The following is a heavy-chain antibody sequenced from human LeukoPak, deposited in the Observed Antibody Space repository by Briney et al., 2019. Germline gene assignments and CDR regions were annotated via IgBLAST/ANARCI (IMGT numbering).Heavy chain of an antibody. V-gene: IGHV1-2*02. CDR1: GYTFTGYY. CDR3: VRGLCSTSCYDLDY. CDR2: INPNSGGT. J-gene: IGHJ4*02. D-gene: IGHD2-2*01. Sequence: ASVKVSCKASGYTFTGYYMHWVRQAPGQGLEWMGWINPNSGGTNYAQKFQGRVTMTRDTSISTAYMELSRLRSDDTAVYYCVRGLCSTSCYDLDYWGQGTLVTVSS.